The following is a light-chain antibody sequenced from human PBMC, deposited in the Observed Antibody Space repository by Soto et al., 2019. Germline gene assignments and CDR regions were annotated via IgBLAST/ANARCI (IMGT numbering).Light chain of an antibody. J-gene: IGLJ3*02. V-gene: IGLV2-11*01. CDR3: CSYAGSSTWV. CDR1: SNDVGGYNY. CDR2: DVN. Sequence: QSALTQPRSVSGSPGQSGTISCTGTSNDVGGYNYVSWYQQHPGKAPKLLISDVNKRPSGVPDRFSGSKSGNTASLIISGLQAEDEADYYCCSYAGSSTWVFGGGTQLTVL.